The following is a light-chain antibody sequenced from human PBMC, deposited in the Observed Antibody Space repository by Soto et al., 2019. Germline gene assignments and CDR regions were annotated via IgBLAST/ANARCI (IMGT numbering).Light chain of an antibody. CDR3: QHYNSHPFN. J-gene: IGKJ3*01. Sequence: DIQMTQSPSTLSASVGDRVTITCRASQTISSWLAWYQQKPGKAPNLLIYKASTLESGVPSRFSGSGSGTEFTLTISSLQPDDFATYYCQHYNSHPFNFGPGTKVDLK. V-gene: IGKV1-5*03. CDR2: KAS. CDR1: QTISSW.